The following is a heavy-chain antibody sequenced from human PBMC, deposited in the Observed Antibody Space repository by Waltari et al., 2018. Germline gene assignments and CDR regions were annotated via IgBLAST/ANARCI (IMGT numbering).Heavy chain of an antibody. CDR3: ARGNSRELLDY. CDR2: INHSGST. V-gene: IGHV4-34*01. D-gene: IGHD1-26*01. CDR1: GFPFSSYA. J-gene: IGHJ4*02. Sequence: VQLLESGGGLVQPGGSLRLSCAASGFPFSSYAMSWVRQAPGKGLEWIGEINHSGSTNYNPSLKSRVTISVDTSKNQFSLKLSSVTAADTAVYYCARGNSRELLDYWGQGTLVTVSS.